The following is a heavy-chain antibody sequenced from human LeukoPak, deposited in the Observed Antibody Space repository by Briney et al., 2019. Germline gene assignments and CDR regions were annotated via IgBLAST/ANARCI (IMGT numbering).Heavy chain of an antibody. J-gene: IGHJ4*02. Sequence: ASVKVSCKASGYTFTSYGISWVRQAPGQGLEWMGWISAYNGNTNYAQKLQGRVTMTTDTSTSTAYMELSSLRSEDTAVYYCARGRDYCSGGSCFNFDYWGQGTLVTVSS. D-gene: IGHD2-15*01. V-gene: IGHV1-18*01. CDR3: ARGRDYCSGGSCFNFDY. CDR1: GYTFTSYG. CDR2: ISAYNGNT.